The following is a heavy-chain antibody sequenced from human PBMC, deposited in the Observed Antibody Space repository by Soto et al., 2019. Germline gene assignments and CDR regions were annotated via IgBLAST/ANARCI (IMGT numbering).Heavy chain of an antibody. V-gene: IGHV1-18*01. CDR3: ASTIFGVVTVPLDY. J-gene: IGHJ4*02. Sequence: QVQLVQSGAEVKKPGASVKVSCKASGYTFTSYGISWVRQAPGQGLEWMGWISAYNGNTNYAQKLQGRVTMTTDTTTSTAYMELRSLSSDDTAVYYCASTIFGVVTVPLDYWGQGTLVTVSS. D-gene: IGHD3-3*01. CDR1: GYTFTSYG. CDR2: ISAYNGNT.